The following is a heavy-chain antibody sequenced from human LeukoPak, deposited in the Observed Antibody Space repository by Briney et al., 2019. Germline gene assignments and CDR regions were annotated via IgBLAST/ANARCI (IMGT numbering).Heavy chain of an antibody. J-gene: IGHJ3*02. Sequence: GGSLRLSCAASGFTVSSNYMSWVRQAPGKGLEWVSVIYSGGSTYYADSVKGRFTISRHNSKNTLYLQMNSLRAEDTAVYYCARARGYSSGWGAFDIWGQGTMVTVSS. CDR3: ARARGYSSGWGAFDI. D-gene: IGHD6-19*01. CDR2: IYSGGST. V-gene: IGHV3-53*04. CDR1: GFTVSSNY.